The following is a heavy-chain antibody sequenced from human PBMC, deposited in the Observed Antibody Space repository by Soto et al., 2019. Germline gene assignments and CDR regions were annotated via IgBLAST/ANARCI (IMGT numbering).Heavy chain of an antibody. CDR3: ARALGVGSVFGF. Sequence: EVQLVESGGGLVQPGGSLRLSRAASGFTFSSYWMHSVRQAPGTGLVWVSRINSDGNIIDYVDAVKGRFTISRGNAESTLFMQMNSLRAEATAVYFCARALGVGSVFGFWGQGTMVHVSS. D-gene: IGHD3-10*01. CDR1: GFTFSSYW. CDR2: INSDGNII. J-gene: IGHJ4*02. V-gene: IGHV3-74*01.